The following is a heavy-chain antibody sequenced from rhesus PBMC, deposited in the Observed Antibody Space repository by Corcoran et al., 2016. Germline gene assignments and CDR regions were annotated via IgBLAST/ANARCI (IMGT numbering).Heavy chain of an antibody. Sequence: QVQLQESGPGLVKPSETLSLTCAVSGGSISSSNWWSWIRQPPGKGLEWIGYISGSSGSTYYNPSLKSRVTISTDTSKNPFSVRLSSVTAADTAVYDCARDWDAFDFWGQGLRVTVSS. D-gene: IGHD3-3*01. CDR3: ARDWDAFDF. J-gene: IGHJ3*01. CDR2: ISGSSGST. CDR1: GGSISSSNW. V-gene: IGHV4-65*01.